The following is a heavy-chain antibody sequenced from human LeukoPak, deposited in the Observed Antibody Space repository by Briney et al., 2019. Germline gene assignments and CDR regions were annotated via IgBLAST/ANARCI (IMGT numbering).Heavy chain of an antibody. V-gene: IGHV1-24*01. Sequence: ASVKVSCKVSGDSLTDLNIQGGRQAPGEGVECLWGFDPEQAITISAQNCKGRVTITEDPSTDTAYMELTSLKSEATALSYRATRGGDFWSGFENWGQGTLVTVSS. J-gene: IGHJ4*02. CDR2: FDPEQAIT. CDR3: ATRGGDFWSGFEN. CDR1: GDSLTDLN. D-gene: IGHD3-3*01.